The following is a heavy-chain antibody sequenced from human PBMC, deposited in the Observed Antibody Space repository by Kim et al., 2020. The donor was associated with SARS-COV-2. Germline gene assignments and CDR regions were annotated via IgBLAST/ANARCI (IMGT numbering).Heavy chain of an antibody. Sequence: GSLRLSCAASGFTLINSWMHWVRQAPGKGPMWVSRINGDGRLTAYADSVKGRFTISRDNAENTVYLQMSGLRAEDTAIYYCVRGMGDYWGQGTLVTVSS. D-gene: IGHD3-10*01. CDR1: GFTLINSW. J-gene: IGHJ4*02. CDR3: VRGMGDY. CDR2: INGDGRLT. V-gene: IGHV3-74*01.